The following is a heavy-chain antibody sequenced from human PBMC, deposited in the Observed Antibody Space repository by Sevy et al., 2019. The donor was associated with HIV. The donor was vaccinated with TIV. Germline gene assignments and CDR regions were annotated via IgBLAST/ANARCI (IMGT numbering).Heavy chain of an antibody. V-gene: IGHV3-23*01. CDR2: ISGSGGST. CDR3: AIRYDSSGILAFDY. Sequence: GGSLRLSCEASGFTFSSYAMSWVRQAPGKGLEWVSAISGSGGSTYYGDSVKGLFTISRDNSKNTLYLQMNSLRADDTAVYYWAIRYDSSGILAFDYWGQGTLVTVSS. D-gene: IGHD3-22*01. J-gene: IGHJ4*02. CDR1: GFTFSSYA.